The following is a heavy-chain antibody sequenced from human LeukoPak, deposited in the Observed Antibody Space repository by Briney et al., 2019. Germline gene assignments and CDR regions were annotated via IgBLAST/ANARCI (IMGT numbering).Heavy chain of an antibody. Sequence: GESLKISCKGSGYSFSDYWIGWVRQMPGKGLEWMGIIYPGDSDIRYSPSFQGQVTISADKSSSTAFLQWSSLKASDTAMYYCARRVVNNRNWYFNLWGRGTLVTVSS. D-gene: IGHD4-23*01. CDR3: ARRVVNNRNWYFNL. V-gene: IGHV5-51*01. J-gene: IGHJ2*01. CDR2: IYPGDSDI. CDR1: GYSFSDYW.